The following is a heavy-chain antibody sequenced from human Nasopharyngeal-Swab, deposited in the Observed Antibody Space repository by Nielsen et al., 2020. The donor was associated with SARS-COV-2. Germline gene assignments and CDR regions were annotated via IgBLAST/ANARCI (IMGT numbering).Heavy chain of an antibody. CDR1: GFTFDDYA. D-gene: IGHD3-22*01. J-gene: IGHJ4*02. V-gene: IGHV3-9*01. Sequence: SLKISCAASGFTFDDYAMHWVRQAPGKGLEWVSGISWNSGSIGYADSVKGRFTISRDNAKNSLYLQMNSLRAEDTAVYYCARDQAYYDSGGLDYWGQGTLVTVSS. CDR3: ARDQAYYDSGGLDY. CDR2: ISWNSGSI.